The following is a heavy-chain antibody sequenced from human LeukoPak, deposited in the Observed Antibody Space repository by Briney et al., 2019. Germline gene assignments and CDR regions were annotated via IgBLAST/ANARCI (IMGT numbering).Heavy chain of an antibody. Sequence: SETLSLTCAVSGDSISNSNWWSWVRQPPGKGLEWIGYIFHTGSTNYNPSLKSRVTISVDESKNQFSLKLSSVTAADTAVYYCARDAGYCSGGSCYLYYFDYWGQGTLVTVSS. D-gene: IGHD2-15*01. CDR2: IFHTGST. J-gene: IGHJ4*02. CDR1: GDSISNSNW. CDR3: ARDAGYCSGGSCYLYYFDY. V-gene: IGHV4-4*02.